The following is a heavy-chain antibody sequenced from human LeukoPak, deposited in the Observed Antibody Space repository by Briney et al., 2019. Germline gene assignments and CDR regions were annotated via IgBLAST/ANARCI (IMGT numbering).Heavy chain of an antibody. CDR1: GFTFSSYA. J-gene: IGHJ4*02. CDR2: ISGSGGST. D-gene: IGHD3-16*02. CDR3: ATAGSYRFDH. Sequence: GGSLRLSCAASGFTFSSYAMSWVRQAPGKGLEWVSAISGSGGSTYYADSVKGRFTISRDNAKNTLYLQMDSLRAEDTAMYYCATAGSYRFDHWGQGTLVTVSS. V-gene: IGHV3-23*01.